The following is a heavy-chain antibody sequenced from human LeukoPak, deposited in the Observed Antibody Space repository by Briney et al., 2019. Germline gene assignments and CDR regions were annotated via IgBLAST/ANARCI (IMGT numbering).Heavy chain of an antibody. CDR2: IYTSGST. CDR3: ASSVRVPNWFDP. CDR1: GGSISSYY. Sequence: SETLSLTCTVSGGSISSYYWSWIRQPAGKGLEWIGRIYTSGSTNYNPSLKSRVTISVDTSKNQFSLKLSSVTAADTAVYYCASSVRVPNWFDPWGQGTLVTVSS. V-gene: IGHV4-4*07. J-gene: IGHJ5*02. D-gene: IGHD3-10*01.